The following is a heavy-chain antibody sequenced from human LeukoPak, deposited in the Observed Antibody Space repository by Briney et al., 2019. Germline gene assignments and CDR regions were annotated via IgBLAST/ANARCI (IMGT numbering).Heavy chain of an antibody. V-gene: IGHV1-2*02. J-gene: IGHJ5*02. D-gene: IGHD2-15*01. CDR1: GYTFTGYY. CDR2: INPNSGGT. Sequence: ASVKVSCKASGYTFTGYYMHWVRQAPGQGLEWMGWINPNSGGTNYAQKFQGRVTMTRGTSISTAYMELSRLRSDDTAVYYCARDGGGYCSGGSCYSGWFDPWGQGTLVTVSS. CDR3: ARDGGGYCSGGSCYSGWFDP.